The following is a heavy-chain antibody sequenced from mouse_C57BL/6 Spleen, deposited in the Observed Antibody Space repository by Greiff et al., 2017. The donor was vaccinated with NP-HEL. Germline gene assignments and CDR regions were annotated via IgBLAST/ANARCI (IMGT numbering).Heavy chain of an antibody. J-gene: IGHJ4*01. D-gene: IGHD2-4*01. CDR1: GYTFTSYW. Sequence: QVQLQQSGTELVKPGASVKLSCKASGYTFTSYWMHWVKQRPGQGLEWIGNINPSNGGTNYNEKFKSKATLTVDKSSSTAYMQISSLTSEDSAVYDCARNDYDLYDAMDYWGQGTSVTVSS. CDR3: ARNDYDLYDAMDY. CDR2: INPSNGGT. V-gene: IGHV1-53*01.